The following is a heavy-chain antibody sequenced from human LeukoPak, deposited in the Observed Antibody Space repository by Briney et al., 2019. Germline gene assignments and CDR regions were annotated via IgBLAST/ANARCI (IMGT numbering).Heavy chain of an antibody. CDR2: IYHSGST. J-gene: IGHJ4*02. CDR1: GYSISSGYY. Sequence: SETLPLTCAVSGYSISSGYYWGWIRQPPGKGLEWIGSIYHSGSTYYNPSLKSRVTISVDTSKNQFSLKLSSVTAADTAVYYCARLYDFWSGYELDYWGQGTLVTVSS. CDR3: ARLYDFWSGYELDY. V-gene: IGHV4-38-2*01. D-gene: IGHD3-3*01.